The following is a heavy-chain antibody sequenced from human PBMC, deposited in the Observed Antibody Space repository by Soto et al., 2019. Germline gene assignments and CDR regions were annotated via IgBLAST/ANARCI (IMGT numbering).Heavy chain of an antibody. CDR1: GGSISSYY. CDR3: ARGEYDSSGSDFDY. J-gene: IGHJ4*02. V-gene: IGHV4-59*01. Sequence: SETLSLTCTVSGGSISSYYWSWIRQPPGKGLEWIGYIYYSGSTNYNPSLKSRVTISVDTSKNQFSLKLSSVTAADTAVYYCARGEYDSSGSDFDYWGQGTLVTVSS. D-gene: IGHD3-22*01. CDR2: IYYSGST.